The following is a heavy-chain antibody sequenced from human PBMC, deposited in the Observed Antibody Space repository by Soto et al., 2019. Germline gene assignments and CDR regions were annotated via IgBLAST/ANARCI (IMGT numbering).Heavy chain of an antibody. V-gene: IGHV4-4*02. D-gene: IGHD4-17*01. CDR2: IYHSGST. J-gene: IGHJ4*02. CDR3: ARHLSGYGDYFDY. Sequence: SETLSLTCAVSSGSISSSNWWSWVRQPPGKGLEWIGEIYHSGSTNYNPSLKSRVTISVDTSKNQFSLKLSSVTAADTAVYYCARHLSGYGDYFDYWGQGTLVTVSS. CDR1: SGSISSSNW.